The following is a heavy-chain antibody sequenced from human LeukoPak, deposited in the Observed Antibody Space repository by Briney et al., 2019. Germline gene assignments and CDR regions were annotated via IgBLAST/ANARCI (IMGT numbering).Heavy chain of an antibody. CDR3: ARTSDTSGRLYWYFDL. CDR1: AFTFSSYS. CDR2: ISTSSSYI. Sequence: PGGSLRLSCAASAFTFSSYSMNWVRQAPGKGLEWVSFISTSSSYIHYADSVKGRFTISRDNAKNSLYLQMNSLRAEDTAGYYCARTSDTSGRLYWYFDLWGRGTLVTVSS. J-gene: IGHJ2*01. D-gene: IGHD3-22*01. V-gene: IGHV3-21*01.